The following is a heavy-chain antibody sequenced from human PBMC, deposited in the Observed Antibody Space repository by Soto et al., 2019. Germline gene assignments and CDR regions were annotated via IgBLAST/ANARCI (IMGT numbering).Heavy chain of an antibody. V-gene: IGHV3-30*18. J-gene: IGHJ4*02. D-gene: IGHD6-19*01. CDR3: AKGNWESSALDY. CDR1: GFTFSSYG. CDR2: ISYDGSNK. Sequence: GGSLRLSCAASGFTFSSYGMHWVRQAPGKGLEWVAVISYDGSNKYYADSVKGRFTISRDNSKNTLYLQMNSLRAEDTAVYYCAKGNWESSALDYWGQGTLVTVS.